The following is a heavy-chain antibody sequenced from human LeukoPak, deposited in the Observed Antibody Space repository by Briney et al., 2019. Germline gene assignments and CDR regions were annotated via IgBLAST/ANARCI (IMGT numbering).Heavy chain of an antibody. V-gene: IGHV4-39*01. CDR2: IYYSGST. CDR1: GGSISSSSYY. Sequence: PSETLSLTCTVSGGSISSSSYYWGWIRQPPGKGLEWIGSIYYSGSTYYNPSLKSRVTISVDTSKNQFSLKLSSVTAADTAVYYCARSLGYSSGWGENWFDPWGQGTLVTVSS. CDR3: ARSLGYSSGWGENWFDP. J-gene: IGHJ5*02. D-gene: IGHD6-19*01.